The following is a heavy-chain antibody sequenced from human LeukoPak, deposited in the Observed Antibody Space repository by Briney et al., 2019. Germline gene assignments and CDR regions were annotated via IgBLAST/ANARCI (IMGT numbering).Heavy chain of an antibody. CDR3: ASGSN. J-gene: IGHJ4*02. D-gene: IGHD1-26*01. V-gene: IGHV4-59*01. Sequence: PSETLSLTCTISGGSISNNYWNWIRQPPGKGLEWIGYIYSGGTTSHNPSPKSRISISVDTSKNQFSLRLSSVTAADTAVYYCASGSNWGQGILVTVSS. CDR1: GGSISNNY. CDR2: IYSGGTT.